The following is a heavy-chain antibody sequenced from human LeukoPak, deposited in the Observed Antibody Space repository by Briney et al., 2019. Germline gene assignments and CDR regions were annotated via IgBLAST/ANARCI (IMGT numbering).Heavy chain of an antibody. CDR1: GFTFSSYA. J-gene: IGHJ4*02. Sequence: GGSLRLSCAASGFTFSSYAMHWVRQAPGKGLEWVAVISYDGSNKYYADSVKGRFTISRDNSKNTLYLQMNSLRAEDTAVFYCATHDSWGQGTLVTVSS. V-gene: IGHV3-30-3*01. CDR3: ATHDS. CDR2: ISYDGSNK.